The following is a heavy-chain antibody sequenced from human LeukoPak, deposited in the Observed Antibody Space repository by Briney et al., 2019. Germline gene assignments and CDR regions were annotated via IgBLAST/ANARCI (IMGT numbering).Heavy chain of an antibody. CDR2: IIPIFGTA. J-gene: IGHJ6*02. CDR3: ARQHGGAAAGKRGYYYYGMDV. Sequence: SVKVSCKASGGTFSSYAISWVRQAPGKGLEWMGGIIPIFGTANYAQKFQGRVTITADESTSTAYMELSSLRSEDTAVYYCARQHGGAAAGKRGYYYYGMDVWGQGTTVTVSS. D-gene: IGHD6-13*01. V-gene: IGHV1-69*01. CDR1: GGTFSSYA.